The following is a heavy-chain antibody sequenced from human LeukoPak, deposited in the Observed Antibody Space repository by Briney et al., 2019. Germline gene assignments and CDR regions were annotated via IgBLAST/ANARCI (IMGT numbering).Heavy chain of an antibody. Sequence: SETLSLTCSVSGGSISSDHWNWIRQTPGKGLEWIGCIYYSGRTYYNPSLKSRVTISVDMSKSQFSLRLTSVTAADTAVYFLSRKNGFENWGQGTLVTVSS. D-gene: IGHD5-24*01. J-gene: IGHJ3*01. CDR1: GGSISSDH. CDR3: SRKNGFEN. CDR2: IYYSGRT. V-gene: IGHV4-59*01.